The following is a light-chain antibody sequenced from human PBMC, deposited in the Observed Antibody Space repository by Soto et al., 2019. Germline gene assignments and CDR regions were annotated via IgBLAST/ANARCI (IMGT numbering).Light chain of an antibody. CDR2: DAS. CDR3: QQYENYWT. J-gene: IGKJ1*01. V-gene: IGKV1-5*01. Sequence: DIQITQSPSTLSATAGDRGTITCRASQSISSWLAWYQHKPGKAPNLLIYDASNLDSGVPSRFSVSGSGTEFSLTISNLQPDDCATYYCQQYENYWTFGQGTKVDI. CDR1: QSISSW.